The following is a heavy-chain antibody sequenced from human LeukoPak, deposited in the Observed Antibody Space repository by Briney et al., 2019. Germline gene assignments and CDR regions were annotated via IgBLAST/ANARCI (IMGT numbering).Heavy chain of an antibody. CDR2: IYHSGST. D-gene: IGHD3-10*01. CDR3: ESDYYGSGNYYRPD. Sequence: PSGTLSLTCAVSGGSISSSNWWSWVRQPPGKGLEWIGEIYHSGSTNYNPSLKSRVTISVDKSKNQFSLKLSSVTAADTAMYYCESDYYGSGNYYRPDWGQGTLVTVSS. CDR1: GGSISSSNW. V-gene: IGHV4-4*02. J-gene: IGHJ4*02.